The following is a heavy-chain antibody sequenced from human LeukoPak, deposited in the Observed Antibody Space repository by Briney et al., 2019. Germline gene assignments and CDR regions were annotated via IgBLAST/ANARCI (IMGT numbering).Heavy chain of an antibody. CDR2: ISGSGGST. Sequence: QPGGSLRLSCAASGFTFSSYAMSWVRQAPGKGLEWVSAISGSGGSTYYADSVKGRLTISRDNSKNTLYLQMNSLRAEDTAVCYCAKVGMTTVLGYFDYWGQGTLVTVSS. V-gene: IGHV3-23*01. CDR3: AKVGMTTVLGYFDY. J-gene: IGHJ4*02. D-gene: IGHD4-17*01. CDR1: GFTFSSYA.